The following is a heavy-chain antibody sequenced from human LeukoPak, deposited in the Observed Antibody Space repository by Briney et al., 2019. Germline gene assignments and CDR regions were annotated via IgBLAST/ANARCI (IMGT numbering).Heavy chain of an antibody. D-gene: IGHD2-2*02. CDR2: IYSGGST. CDR3: ARSIPYYFDY. J-gene: IGHJ4*02. Sequence: GGSLRLSCAVSGFTFSSYWMHWVRQAPGQGLEWVSVIYSGGSTYYADSVKGRFTISRDNSKNTLYLQMNSLRAEDTAVYYCARSIPYYFDYWGQGTLVTVSS. V-gene: IGHV3-53*01. CDR1: GFTFSSYW.